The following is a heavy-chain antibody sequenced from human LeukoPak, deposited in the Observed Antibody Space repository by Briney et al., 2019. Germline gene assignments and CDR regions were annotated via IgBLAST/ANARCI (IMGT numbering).Heavy chain of an antibody. V-gene: IGHV3-21*01. CDR2: INSSSGYI. CDR3: ARDATMVPLYYYYYMDV. J-gene: IGHJ6*03. D-gene: IGHD3-10*01. Sequence: GGSLRLSCAASGFTFRNYNMNWVRQAPGKGLEWVSSINSSSGYIYYADSVKGRFTISRDNAKNSLYLQMNSLRAEDTAVYYCARDATMVPLYYYYYMDVWGKGTTVTVSS. CDR1: GFTFRNYN.